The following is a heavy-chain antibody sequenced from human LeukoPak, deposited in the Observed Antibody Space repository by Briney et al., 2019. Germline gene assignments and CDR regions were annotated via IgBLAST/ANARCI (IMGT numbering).Heavy chain of an antibody. D-gene: IGHD6-19*01. V-gene: IGHV4-34*01. J-gene: IGHJ3*02. CDR3: ARGGPIAVAGTGNAFDI. CDR1: GGSFSGYY. Sequence: PSETLSLTCTVSGGSFSGYYWSWIRQPPGKGLEWIGEINHSGSTNYNPSLKSRVTISVDTSKNQFSLKLSSVTAADTAVYYCARGGPIAVAGTGNAFDIWGQGTMVTVSS. CDR2: INHSGST.